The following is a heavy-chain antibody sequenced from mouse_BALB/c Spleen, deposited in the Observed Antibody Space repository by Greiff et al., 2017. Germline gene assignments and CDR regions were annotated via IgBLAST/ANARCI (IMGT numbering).Heavy chain of an antibody. V-gene: IGHV7-3*02. Sequence: EVMLVESGGGLVQPGGSLRLSCATSGFTFTDYYMSWVRQPPGKALEWLGFIRNKANGYTTEYSASVKGRFTISRDSSQSILYLQMNTLRAEDSATYYCARAVIYAMDYWGQGTSVTVSS. CDR3: ARAVIYAMDY. CDR1: GFTFTDYY. J-gene: IGHJ4*01. CDR2: IRNKANGYTT.